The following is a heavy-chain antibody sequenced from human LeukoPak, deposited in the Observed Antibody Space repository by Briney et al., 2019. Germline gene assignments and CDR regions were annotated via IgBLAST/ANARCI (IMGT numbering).Heavy chain of an antibody. V-gene: IGHV4-31*03. D-gene: IGHD2-15*01. CDR2: IYYSGST. Sequence: PSETLSLTCTVSGGSISSGGYSWSWIRQHPGKGLEWIGYIYYSGSTYYNPSLKSRVTISVDTSKNQFSLKLSSVTAADTAVYYCARVRRYCSGGSCYRNWFDPWGQGTLVTVSS. J-gene: IGHJ5*02. CDR1: GGSISSGGYS. CDR3: ARVRRYCSGGSCYRNWFDP.